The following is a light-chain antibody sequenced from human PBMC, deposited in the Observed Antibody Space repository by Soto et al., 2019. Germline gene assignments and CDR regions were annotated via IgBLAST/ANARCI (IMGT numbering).Light chain of an antibody. CDR3: AAWDDSLNGYV. Sequence: QAVVTQPPSTSGTPGQRVTISCSGSSSNIGSNTVHWYNQLPGAAPKLLIDDNDQRPSGVPERFSGSKSGTSASLAISGLRSDDEADYYCAAWDDSLNGYVFATGTKLTVL. CDR2: DND. J-gene: IGLJ1*01. V-gene: IGLV1-44*01. CDR1: SSNIGSNT.